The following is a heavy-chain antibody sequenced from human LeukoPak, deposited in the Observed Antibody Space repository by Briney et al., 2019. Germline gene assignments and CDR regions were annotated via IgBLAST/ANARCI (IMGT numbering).Heavy chain of an antibody. J-gene: IGHJ4*02. CDR3: ARRSTNYYDSSGYYPLDY. D-gene: IGHD3-22*01. Sequence: GASVKVSCKASGGTFSSYAISWVRQAPGQGLEWMGGIIPIFGTANYAQKFQGRVTITADKSTSTAYMELSSLRSEDTAVYYCARRSTNYYDSSGYYPLDYWGQGTLVTVSS. CDR1: GGTFSSYA. CDR2: IIPIFGTA. V-gene: IGHV1-69*06.